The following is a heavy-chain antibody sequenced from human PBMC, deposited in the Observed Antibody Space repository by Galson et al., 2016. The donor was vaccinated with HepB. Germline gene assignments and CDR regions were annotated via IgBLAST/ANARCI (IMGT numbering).Heavy chain of an antibody. Sequence: CAISGDSVSSNSVGWHWLRQSPSRGLEWLGRTYFRSQWYHDYGLSVKSRISINADTSKNQFSLQLNSVTPEDTAVYYCARNHHYAFVIWGQGTMVTVSS. J-gene: IGHJ3*02. V-gene: IGHV6-1*01. CDR2: TYFRSQWYH. CDR1: GDSVSSNSVG. D-gene: IGHD1-14*01. CDR3: ARNHHYAFVI.